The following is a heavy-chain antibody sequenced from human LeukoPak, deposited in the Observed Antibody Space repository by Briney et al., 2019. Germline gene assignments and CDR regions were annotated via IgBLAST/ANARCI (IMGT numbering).Heavy chain of an antibody. CDR2: ISTSDDYT. J-gene: IGHJ4*02. CDR1: GYNFTTYG. V-gene: IGHV1-18*01. CDR3: VRDSSSRAGKPFDF. D-gene: IGHD1-14*01. Sequence: GASVKVSCKASGYNFTTYGISWVRQAPGQGLEWMGWISTSDDYTKYSQKFQGRVTMTTDRSTTTVFLDLRSLRSDDTAVYFCVRDSSSRAGKPFDFWGQGTLVTVSS.